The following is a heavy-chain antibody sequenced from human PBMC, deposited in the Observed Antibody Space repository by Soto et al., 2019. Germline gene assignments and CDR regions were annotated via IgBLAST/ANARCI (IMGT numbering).Heavy chain of an antibody. CDR3: ARHGSNSGSYSEYFQY. Sequence: QLQLQESGPGLVKPSETVSLTCTVSGDSISSSSLYWGWIRQPPGKGLEWIGSIYNSGKTYYSPSLESRVTISVDTSKNQFSLKRSSVTAADTAVYYCARHGSNSGSYSEYFQYWGQGTLVAVSS. J-gene: IGHJ1*01. D-gene: IGHD1-26*01. V-gene: IGHV4-39*01. CDR1: GDSISSSSLY. CDR2: IYNSGKT.